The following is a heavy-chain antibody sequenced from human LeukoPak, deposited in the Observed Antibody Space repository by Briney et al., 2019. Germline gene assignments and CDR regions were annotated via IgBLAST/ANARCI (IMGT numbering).Heavy chain of an antibody. CDR1: GGTFSSYA. J-gene: IGHJ1*01. D-gene: IGHD1-14*01. CDR3: ARDSSDFRNLIPH. CDR2: IIPIFGTA. Sequence: ASVKVPCKASGGTFSSYAISWVRQAPGQGLEWMGGIIPIFGTAKYAQKFQGRVTITADESTSTAYMELSSLRSEDTAVYYCARDSSDFRNLIPHWGQGTLVTVSS. V-gene: IGHV1-69*13.